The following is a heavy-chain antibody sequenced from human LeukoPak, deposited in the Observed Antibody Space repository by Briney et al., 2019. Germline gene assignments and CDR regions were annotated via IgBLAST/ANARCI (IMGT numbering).Heavy chain of an antibody. CDR1: GFTFNNYA. CDR3: AKIMSREYYFDY. CDR2: VSGSGDNT. Sequence: GGSLRLSCAASGFTFNNYAMTWVRQAPGKGLEWVSVVSGSGDNTNYADSVKGRFTISRDNSKNTLYLQMNSLRAEDTAVYYCAKIMSREYYFDYWGQGTLVTVSS. D-gene: IGHD3-16*01. J-gene: IGHJ4*02. V-gene: IGHV3-23*01.